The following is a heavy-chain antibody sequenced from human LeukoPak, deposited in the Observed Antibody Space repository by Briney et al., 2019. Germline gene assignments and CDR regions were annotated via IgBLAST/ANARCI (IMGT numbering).Heavy chain of an antibody. CDR2: ISSSSNYI. Sequence: GGSLRLSCAASGFTFSSYSMNWVRQAPGKGLEWVSSISSSSNYIYYADSAKGRFTISRDNAKNSLYLQMNSLRAEDTAVYYCARAEINDYSRYWGQGIPVIVSS. V-gene: IGHV3-21*04. CDR3: ARAEINDYSRY. CDR1: GFTFSSYS. D-gene: IGHD4-11*01. J-gene: IGHJ4*02.